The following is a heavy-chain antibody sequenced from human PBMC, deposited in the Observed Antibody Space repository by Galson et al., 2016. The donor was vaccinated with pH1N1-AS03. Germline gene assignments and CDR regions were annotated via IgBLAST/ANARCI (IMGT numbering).Heavy chain of an antibody. CDR3: SKATGSYYGSEFFDY. CDR1: GFTFSSSG. J-gene: IGHJ4*02. V-gene: IGHV3-23*01. CDR2: ISSSGGST. Sequence: SLRLSCAASGFTFSSSGISWVRQAPGKGLEWVSTISSSGGSTYFADSVKGRFTISRDKSRNTVHLQMNSLRVEDTAVYYCSKATGSYYGSEFFDYWGQGSLVTVSS. D-gene: IGHD1-26*01.